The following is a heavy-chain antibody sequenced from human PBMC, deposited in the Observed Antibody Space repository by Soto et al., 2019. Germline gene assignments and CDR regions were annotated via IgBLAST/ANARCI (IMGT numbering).Heavy chain of an antibody. Sequence: GASVKVSCKASGGTFSSYAVSWVRQAPGQGLEWMGGIIPIFGTANYAQKFQGRVTITADESTSTAYMELSSLRSEDTAVYYCARDYCGGDCPPSYGMDVWGQGTTVTVSS. J-gene: IGHJ6*02. CDR2: IIPIFGTA. CDR3: ARDYCGGDCPPSYGMDV. D-gene: IGHD2-21*02. CDR1: GGTFSSYA. V-gene: IGHV1-69*13.